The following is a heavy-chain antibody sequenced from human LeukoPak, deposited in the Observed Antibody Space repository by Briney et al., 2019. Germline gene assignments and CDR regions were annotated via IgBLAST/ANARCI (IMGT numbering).Heavy chain of an antibody. CDR1: GFTFSSYA. D-gene: IGHD5-12*01. CDR2: ISGSGGST. Sequence: GGSLRLSCAASGFTFSSYAMSWVRQAPGKGLEWVSAISGSGGSTYYADSVKGRFTISRDNSKNTLYLQMNSLRAEDTAVYYCAKDRRVATTIAYFQHWGQGTLVTVSS. J-gene: IGHJ1*01. V-gene: IGHV3-23*01. CDR3: AKDRRVATTIAYFQH.